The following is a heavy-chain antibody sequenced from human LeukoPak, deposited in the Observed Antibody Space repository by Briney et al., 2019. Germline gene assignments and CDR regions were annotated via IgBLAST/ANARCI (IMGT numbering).Heavy chain of an antibody. Sequence: GASVKVSCKASGYTFTGYYMHWVRQAPGQGLEWMGWINPNSGGTNYAQKFQGRVTMTRDTSISTAYMELSRLRSDDTAVYYCARGDVVVTATPDYWRQGTLVTVSS. CDR2: INPNSGGT. CDR1: GYTFTGYY. CDR3: ARGDVVVTATPDY. D-gene: IGHD2-21*02. J-gene: IGHJ4*02. V-gene: IGHV1-2*02.